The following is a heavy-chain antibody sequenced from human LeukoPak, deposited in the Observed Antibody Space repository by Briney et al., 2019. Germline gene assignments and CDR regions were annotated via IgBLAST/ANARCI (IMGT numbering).Heavy chain of an antibody. V-gene: IGHV3-30*04. CDR2: ISYDGSNK. CDR1: GFTFSSYA. Sequence: GGSLRLSCAASGFTFSSYAMHWVRQAPGKGLEWVAVISYDGSNKYYADSVKGRFTISRDNSKNTLYLRMNSLRAEDTAVYYCARDRSGSCPDYWGQGTLVTVSS. CDR3: ARDRSGSCPDY. D-gene: IGHD1-1*01. J-gene: IGHJ4*02.